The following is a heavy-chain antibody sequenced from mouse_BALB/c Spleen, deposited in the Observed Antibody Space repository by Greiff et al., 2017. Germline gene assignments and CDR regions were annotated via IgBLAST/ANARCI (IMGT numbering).Heavy chain of an antibody. Sequence: EVQVVESGAELVKPGASVKLSCTASGFNIKDTYMHWVKQRPEQGLEWIGRIDPANGNTKYDPKFQGKATITADTSSNTAYLQLSSLTSEDTAVYYCARGYIYFDYWGQGTTLTVSS. J-gene: IGHJ2*01. CDR1: GFNIKDTY. CDR2: IDPANGNT. D-gene: IGHD2-14*01. CDR3: ARGYIYFDY. V-gene: IGHV14-3*02.